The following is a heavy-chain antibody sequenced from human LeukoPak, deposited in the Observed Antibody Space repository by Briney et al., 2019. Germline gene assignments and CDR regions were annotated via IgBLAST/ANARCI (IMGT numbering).Heavy chain of an antibody. Sequence: GGSLRLSCAASGFTFSSYPMSWVRQAPGKGLEWVSAISGSGGTTYYADSVKGRFTTSRDNSKNTLYLQMNSLRAEDTAVYYSAKSPFAGYCSGGSCYQIDYWGQGTLVTVSS. J-gene: IGHJ4*02. CDR3: AKSPFAGYCSGGSCYQIDY. V-gene: IGHV3-23*01. D-gene: IGHD2-15*01. CDR1: GFTFSSYP. CDR2: ISGSGGTT.